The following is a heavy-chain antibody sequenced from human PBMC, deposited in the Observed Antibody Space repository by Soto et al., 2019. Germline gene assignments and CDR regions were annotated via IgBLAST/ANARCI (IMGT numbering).Heavy chain of an antibody. CDR2: INLRGGTT. Sequence: QVQLMQSGAEVRKPGASVRLSCETSGYNFNQYYIHWVRQAPGQGLEGMGIINLRGGTTEYAHKFRGRVTVTGDTSTKTDYMELRSLRSEDTAMYFCARGPEDSDVPRWDYWGQGTLVTVSS. CDR3: ARGPEDSDVPRWDY. V-gene: IGHV1-46*02. J-gene: IGHJ4*02. D-gene: IGHD1-26*01. CDR1: GYNFNQYY.